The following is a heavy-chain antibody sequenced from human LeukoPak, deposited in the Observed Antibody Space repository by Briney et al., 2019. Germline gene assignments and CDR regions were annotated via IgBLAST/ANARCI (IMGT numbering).Heavy chain of an antibody. Sequence: ASVKVSCKASGYTFTGYYMHWVRQASGQGLEWMGWINPNSGGTNYAQKFQGRVTMTRDTSISTAYMELSRLRSDDTAVYYCARSSVVGAPGAFDIWGQGTMVTVSS. D-gene: IGHD1-26*01. V-gene: IGHV1-2*02. J-gene: IGHJ3*02. CDR1: GYTFTGYY. CDR2: INPNSGGT. CDR3: ARSSVVGAPGAFDI.